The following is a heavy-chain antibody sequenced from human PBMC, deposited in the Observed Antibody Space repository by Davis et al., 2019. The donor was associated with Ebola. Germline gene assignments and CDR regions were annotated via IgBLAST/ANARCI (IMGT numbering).Heavy chain of an antibody. D-gene: IGHD3-16*01. CDR3: ARGIGGAVGWFDP. J-gene: IGHJ5*02. Sequence: GSLRLSCAVYGGPFSGYYWSWIRQPPGKGLEWIGEINHSGSTNYNPSLKGRVTISVDTSKNQFSLKLSSVTAADTAVYYCARGIGGAVGWFDPWGQGTLVTVSS. V-gene: IGHV4-34*01. CDR1: GGPFSGYY. CDR2: INHSGST.